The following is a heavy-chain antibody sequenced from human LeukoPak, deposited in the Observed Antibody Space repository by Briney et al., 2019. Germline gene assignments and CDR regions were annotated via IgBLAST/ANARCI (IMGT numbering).Heavy chain of an antibody. CDR2: LNQDGREK. V-gene: IGHV3-7*01. CDR1: GFTFSRYW. Sequence: PGGSLRLSCAASGFTFSRYWMTWVRQAPGKGLEWVANLNQDGREKYYIDSVTGRFAISRDNANNSLYLQRNSLRAEDTAVYYCARDTVACTNSVCYTVGAFDIWSQGTMVTVSS. CDR3: ARDTVACTNSVCYTVGAFDI. J-gene: IGHJ3*02. D-gene: IGHD2-8*01.